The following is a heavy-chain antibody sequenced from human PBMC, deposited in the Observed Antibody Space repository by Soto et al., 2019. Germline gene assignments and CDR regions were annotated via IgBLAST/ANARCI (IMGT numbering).Heavy chain of an antibody. CDR3: ARTIAAAGPFYY. CDR1: GGTFSSYT. V-gene: IGHV1-69*02. J-gene: IGHJ4*02. CDR2: IIPILGIA. Sequence: QVQLVQSGAEVKKPGSSVKVSCKASGGTFSSYTISWVRQAPGQGLEWMGRIIPILGIANYAQKFQGRVTITADKSTSTAYMELSSLRSEDMSVYYCARTIAAAGPFYYWGQGTMVTVSS. D-gene: IGHD6-13*01.